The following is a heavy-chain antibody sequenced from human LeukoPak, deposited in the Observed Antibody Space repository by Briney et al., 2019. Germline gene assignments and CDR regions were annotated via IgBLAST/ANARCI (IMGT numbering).Heavy chain of an antibody. J-gene: IGHJ3*02. Sequence: PGRSLRLSCAASGFSFSSYGMHWVRQAPGQGLEWVAVISHDGSNKHYADPVKGRFTISRDTSKNTVYQQMTSLRGEDTVVYYCATNFLGGSHTFDSWGQGTMVTVSS. D-gene: IGHD3-3*01. V-gene: IGHV3-30*03. CDR1: GFSFSSYG. CDR3: ATNFLGGSHTFDS. CDR2: ISHDGSNK.